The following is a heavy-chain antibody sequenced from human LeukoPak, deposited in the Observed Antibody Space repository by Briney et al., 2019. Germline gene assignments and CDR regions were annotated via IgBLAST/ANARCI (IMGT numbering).Heavy chain of an antibody. Sequence: ASVKDSCKASGYTFTSYYMHWVRQAPGQGLEWMGIINPSGGSTSYAQKFQGRVTMTRDTSTSTVYMELSSLRSEDTAVYYCARVGSYYYDSSEYFDYWGREPWSPSPQ. CDR1: GYTFTSYY. J-gene: IGHJ4*02. V-gene: IGHV1-46*01. CDR2: INPSGGST. D-gene: IGHD3-22*01. CDR3: ARVGSYYYDSSEYFDY.